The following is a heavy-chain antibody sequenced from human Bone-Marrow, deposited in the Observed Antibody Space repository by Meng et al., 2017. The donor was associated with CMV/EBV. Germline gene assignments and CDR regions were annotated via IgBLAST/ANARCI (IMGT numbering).Heavy chain of an antibody. Sequence: GESLKISCTVSGLTVRNNYMTWVRQAPGKGLEWISSFYVDGSINYAGSVKGRFTISRDSSRNTLSLKMNSLITEDTAVYYCVGSVGGVARHWGQGTLVTVSS. CDR1: GLTVRNNY. CDR3: VGSVGGVARH. V-gene: IGHV3-66*02. J-gene: IGHJ4*02. CDR2: FYVDGSI. D-gene: IGHD3-16*01.